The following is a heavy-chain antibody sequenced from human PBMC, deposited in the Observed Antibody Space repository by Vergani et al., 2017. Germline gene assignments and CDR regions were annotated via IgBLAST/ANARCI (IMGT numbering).Heavy chain of an antibody. V-gene: IGHV3-30*18. D-gene: IGHD6-13*01. Sequence: VQLLESGGGLVQPGGSLRLSCAASGFTFSSYGMHWVRQAPGKGLEWVAVISYDGSNKYYADSVKGRFTISRDNSKNTLYLQMNSLRAEDTAVYYCAKDRAIAAAGVDYWGQGTLVTVSS. CDR3: AKDRAIAAAGVDY. J-gene: IGHJ4*02. CDR2: ISYDGSNK. CDR1: GFTFSSYG.